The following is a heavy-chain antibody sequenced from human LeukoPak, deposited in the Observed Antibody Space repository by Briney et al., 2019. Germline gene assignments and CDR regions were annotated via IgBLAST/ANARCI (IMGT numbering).Heavy chain of an antibody. CDR1: GFTFSNYA. CDR3: VIARNNGFEY. CDR2: TKPDGSAT. V-gene: IGHV3-7*01. D-gene: IGHD1-14*01. Sequence: GGSLRLSCAASGFTFSNYAMTWVRQAPGKWLEWVANTKPDGSATFYADSVRGRFTISRDNAKNSLYLQMNNLGAEDTAVYYCVIARNNGFEYGGQGTLVTVSP. J-gene: IGHJ4*02.